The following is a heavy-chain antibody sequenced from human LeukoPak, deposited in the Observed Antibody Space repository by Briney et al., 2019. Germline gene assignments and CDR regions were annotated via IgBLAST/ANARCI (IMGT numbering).Heavy chain of an antibody. D-gene: IGHD2/OR15-2a*01. Sequence: GGSLRLSCAASGFTFSSYGMHWVRQAPGKGLEWVAFIRYDGSNKYYADSVKGRFTISRDNAKNSLFLQMNSLTADDTAVYYCARERTTIVSGTTIGAYWGQGTLVTVSS. CDR2: IRYDGSNK. CDR1: GFTFSSYG. J-gene: IGHJ4*02. CDR3: ARERTTIVSGTTIGAY. V-gene: IGHV3-30*02.